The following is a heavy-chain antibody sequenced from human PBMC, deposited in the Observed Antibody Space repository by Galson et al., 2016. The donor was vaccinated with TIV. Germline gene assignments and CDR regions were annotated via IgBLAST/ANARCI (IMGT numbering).Heavy chain of an antibody. CDR1: GGLVSNYA. Sequence: SVKVSCKASGGLVSNYAISWVRQAPGQGLEWMGGIIPIFGTTKYAQKFQGRVTITADESTRIVNMELSSLRSEDTAVYYYAKDPYIYGSYLDHWGQGTLVTVSS. J-gene: IGHJ4*02. CDR3: AKDPYIYGSYLDH. D-gene: IGHD5-18*01. CDR2: IIPIFGTT. V-gene: IGHV1-69*13.